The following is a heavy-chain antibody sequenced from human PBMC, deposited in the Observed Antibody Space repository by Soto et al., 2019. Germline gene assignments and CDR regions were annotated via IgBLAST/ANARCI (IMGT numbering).Heavy chain of an antibody. V-gene: IGHV4-34*01. CDR3: GGESVFDFVLVPQPGGGHNYGMDV. CDR2: INHSGST. Sequence: SETLSLTCAVYGGSFSGYYWSWIRQPPGKGLEWIGEINHSGSTNYNPSLKSRVTISVDTSKNQFSLKLSSVTAADTAVYYCGGESVFDFVLVPQPGGGHNYGMDVWGQGTTVTVSS. CDR1: GGSFSGYY. J-gene: IGHJ6*02. D-gene: IGHD2-2*01.